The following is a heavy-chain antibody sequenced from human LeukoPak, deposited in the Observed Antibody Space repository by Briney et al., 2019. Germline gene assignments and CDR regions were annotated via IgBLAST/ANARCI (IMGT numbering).Heavy chain of an antibody. CDR3: ARERDGRFFDY. CDR2: INRGGSEK. CDR1: GLTFRSYW. D-gene: IGHD5-24*01. Sequence: GGSLRLSCAVSGLTFRSYWMSWVRQAPGKGLEWVANINRGGSEKYFVDSVKGRFTISRDNAKNSLHLQMDTLRADDTAVYYCARERDGRFFDYWGQGTLITVSS. J-gene: IGHJ4*02. V-gene: IGHV3-7*01.